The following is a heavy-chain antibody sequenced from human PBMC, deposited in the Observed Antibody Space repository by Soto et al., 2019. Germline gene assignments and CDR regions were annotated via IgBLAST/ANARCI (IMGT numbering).Heavy chain of an antibody. CDR3: ARHLGYDSSGYYRNWFDP. CDR1: GGSISSYY. V-gene: IGHV4-59*08. J-gene: IGHJ5*02. CDR2: IYYGGST. Sequence: SETLSLTCTVSGGSISSYYWSWIRQPPGKGLEWIGYIYYGGSTNYNPSLKSRVTISVDTSKNQFSLKLSSVTAADTAVYYCARHLGYDSSGYYRNWFDPWGQGTLVTVSS. D-gene: IGHD3-22*01.